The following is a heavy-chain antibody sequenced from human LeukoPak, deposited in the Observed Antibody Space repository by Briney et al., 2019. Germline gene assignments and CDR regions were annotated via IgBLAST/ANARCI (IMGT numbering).Heavy chain of an antibody. CDR3: ARAPVPSWVDY. J-gene: IGHJ4*02. CDR2: IYYSGST. Sequence: SETLSLTCSVSGASISSHYWSWIRQPPGKGLEWIGYIYYSGSTNYNPSLKSRVTISVDTSKNQFSLKLSSVTAADTAVYYCARAPVPSWVDYWGQGTLVTVSS. V-gene: IGHV4-59*11. D-gene: IGHD6-13*01. CDR1: GASISSHY.